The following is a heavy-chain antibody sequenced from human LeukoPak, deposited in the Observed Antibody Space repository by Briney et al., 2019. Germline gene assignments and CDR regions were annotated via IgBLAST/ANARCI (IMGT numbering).Heavy chain of an antibody. CDR1: GLTFSTYW. D-gene: IGHD5-18*01. V-gene: IGHV3-7*01. CDR3: ARDPSRGYNYGYGDY. Sequence: PGGSLRLSCAPSGLTFSTYWMSWVRQAPGKGLEWVAHIKQDRSEKYYVDSVKGRFTIARDNAKNSLYLQMNSLRAEDTAVYYCARDPSRGYNYGYGDYWGQGTLVIVSS. CDR2: IKQDRSEK. J-gene: IGHJ4*02.